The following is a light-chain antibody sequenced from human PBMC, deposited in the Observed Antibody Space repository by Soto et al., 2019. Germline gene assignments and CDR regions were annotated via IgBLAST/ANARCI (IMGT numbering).Light chain of an antibody. J-gene: IGKJ3*01. CDR3: EQYGSSPGIFI. Sequence: EIVLTQSPGTLSLSPGERATLSCRASQSVSSSYLAWYQQKPGQAPRLLIYGASSRATGIPDRFSGSGSGTDFTLTISRLELEDFGVYYCEQYGSSPGIFIFGPGTKVVIK. CDR2: GAS. CDR1: QSVSSSY. V-gene: IGKV3-20*01.